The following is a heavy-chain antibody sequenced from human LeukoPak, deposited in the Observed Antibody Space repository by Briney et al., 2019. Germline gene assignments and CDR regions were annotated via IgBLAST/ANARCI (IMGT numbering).Heavy chain of an antibody. D-gene: IGHD3-16*02. J-gene: IGHJ4*02. Sequence: ASVKGFCKASGYPFFRFCIHWGRQAPGQRLEWMGKINPAGGAASYAQRFQGRVTVTRDTSASTVYMELSSLRSEDTAVYYCARDTRELSGGYYFDYWGQGALVTVSS. V-gene: IGHV1-46*01. CDR1: GYPFFRFC. CDR2: INPAGGAA. CDR3: ARDTRELSGGYYFDY.